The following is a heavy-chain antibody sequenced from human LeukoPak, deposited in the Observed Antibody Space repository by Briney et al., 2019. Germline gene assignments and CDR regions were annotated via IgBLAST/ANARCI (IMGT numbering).Heavy chain of an antibody. CDR2: IYYSGST. J-gene: IGHJ5*02. D-gene: IGHD6-19*01. CDR3: ARRASGWYEGWFDP. V-gene: IGHV4-59*08. Sequence: NPSETLSLTCTVSGGSISSYYWSWIRQPPGKGLEWIGYIYYSGSTNYNPSLKSRVTISVDTSKNQFSLKLSSVTAADTAVYYCARRASGWYEGWFDPWGQGTLVTVSS. CDR1: GGSISSYY.